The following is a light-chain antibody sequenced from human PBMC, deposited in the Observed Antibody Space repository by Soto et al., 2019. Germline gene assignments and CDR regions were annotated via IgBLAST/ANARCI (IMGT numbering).Light chain of an antibody. Sequence: EIVLTQSPGTPSLSPGERATLSCRASQSVSSSYLAWYQQKPGQAPRLLIYGASSRATGIPDRFSGSGSGTDFTLTISRLEPDDFAVYYCQQYGSSPSYTFGQGTKLEIK. J-gene: IGKJ2*01. V-gene: IGKV3-20*01. CDR3: QQYGSSPSYT. CDR1: QSVSSSY. CDR2: GAS.